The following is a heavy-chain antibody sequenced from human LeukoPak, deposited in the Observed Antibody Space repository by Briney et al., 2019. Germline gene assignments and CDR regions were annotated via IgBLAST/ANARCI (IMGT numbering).Heavy chain of an antibody. V-gene: IGHV3-64*01. CDR3: ARERAFYYFDY. CDR2: VVGNGGPT. J-gene: IGHJ4*02. Sequence: GGSLRLSCAASGFTFTTYTIHWVRQAPGQGLEYVSAVVGNGGPTYYANSVKGRFTISRDNSKNTVYLQMGSLRAEDTAVYYCARERAFYYFDYWGQGALVTVSS. CDR1: GFTFTTYT.